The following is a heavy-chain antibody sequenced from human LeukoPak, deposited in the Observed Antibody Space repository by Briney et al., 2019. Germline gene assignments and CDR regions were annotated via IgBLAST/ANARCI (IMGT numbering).Heavy chain of an antibody. D-gene: IGHD2-15*01. Sequence: ASVKVSCKASGGTFSSYAISWVRQAPGQGLEWMGRIIPILGIANYAQKFQGRVTITADKSTSTAYMELSSLRSEDTAVYYCARDKSYCSGGSCYSYWYFDLWGRGTLVTVSS. CDR3: ARDKSYCSGGSCYSYWYFDL. CDR1: GGTFSSYA. CDR2: IIPILGIA. V-gene: IGHV1-69*04. J-gene: IGHJ2*01.